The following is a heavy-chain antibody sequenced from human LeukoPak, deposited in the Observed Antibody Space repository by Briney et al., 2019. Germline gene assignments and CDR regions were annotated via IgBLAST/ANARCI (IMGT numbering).Heavy chain of an antibody. V-gene: IGHV4-38-2*01. CDR1: GYSISSGYY. CDR3: ARHVYSNYYFDY. CDR2: IYHSGST. D-gene: IGHD4-11*01. J-gene: IGHJ4*02. Sequence: PSETLSLTCAVSGYSISSGYYWGWIRQPPGKGLEWIGSIYHSGSTYYNPSLKGRVTISVDTSKNQFSLKLSSVTAADTAVYYCARHVYSNYYFDYWGQGTLVTVSS.